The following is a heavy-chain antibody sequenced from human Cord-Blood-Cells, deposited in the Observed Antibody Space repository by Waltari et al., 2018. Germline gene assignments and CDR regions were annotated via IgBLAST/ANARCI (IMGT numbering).Heavy chain of an antibody. CDR3: ARTSAKGPFDP. CDR2: IKQDGSEK. V-gene: IGHV3-7*05. J-gene: IGHJ5*02. CDR1: GFTFSSYW. D-gene: IGHD6-25*01. Sequence: EVQLVESGGGLVQPGGSLRLSCAASGFTFSSYWISWVRQARGKGLEWVANIKQDGSEKYYVDSVKGRFTISRDNAKNSLYLQMNSLRAEDTAVYYCARTSAKGPFDPWGQGTLVTVSS.